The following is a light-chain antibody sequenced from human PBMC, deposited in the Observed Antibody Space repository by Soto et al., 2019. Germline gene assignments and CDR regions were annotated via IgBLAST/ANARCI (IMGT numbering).Light chain of an antibody. J-gene: IGKJ4*01. CDR2: TAS. CDR1: QGISNY. CDR3: QQLNSYPLT. V-gene: IGKV1-9*01. Sequence: DIQLTQSPSFLSASVGDRVTITCRASQGISNYLAWYQRKPGKAPKRLIYTASTLQSGVPSRFSGSGSGTECTLPICSRQPEDCATYCCQQLNSYPLTFGGGTKVEIK.